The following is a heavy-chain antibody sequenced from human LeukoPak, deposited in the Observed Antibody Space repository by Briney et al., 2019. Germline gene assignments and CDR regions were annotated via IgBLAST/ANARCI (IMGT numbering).Heavy chain of an antibody. CDR3: ARVAAGYSVNYFDY. D-gene: IGHD4-23*01. CDR2: INSDGGSI. CDR1: GFTFSSHW. J-gene: IGHJ4*02. V-gene: IGHV3-74*01. Sequence: GGSLRLSCAASGFTFSSHWMHWVRQAPGKGLVWVSRINSDGGSISYADSVKGRFTISRDNAKNTLYLQMNSLRAEDTAVYYCARVAAGYSVNYFDYWGQGTLVTVSS.